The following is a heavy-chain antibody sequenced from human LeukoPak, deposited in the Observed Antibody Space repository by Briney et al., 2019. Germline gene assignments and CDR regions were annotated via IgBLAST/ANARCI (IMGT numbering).Heavy chain of an antibody. J-gene: IGHJ3*02. V-gene: IGHV4-4*07. D-gene: IGHD3-22*01. CDR3: ARPYYDSSGYYLDAFDI. CDR1: GGSISRYY. CDR2: IYTSGST. Sequence: SETLSLTCTVSGGSISRYYWSWIRQPAGKGLEWIGRIYTSGSTNYNPSLKSRVTMSVDTSKNQFSLKLSSVTAADTAVYYCARPYYDSSGYYLDAFDIWGQGQWSPSLQ.